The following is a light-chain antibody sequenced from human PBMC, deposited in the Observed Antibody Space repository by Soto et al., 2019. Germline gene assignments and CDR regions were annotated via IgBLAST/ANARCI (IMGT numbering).Light chain of an antibody. Sequence: EIVLTQSPGTLSLSTGERATLSCRASQSVSSSYLAWYQQKPGQAPRLLIYGASSRATGIPDRFSGSGSGTAFTLTISRLEPEDFAVYYCQQYGSSLIFTFGPGTKVDIK. CDR1: QSVSSSY. CDR3: QQYGSSLIFT. CDR2: GAS. V-gene: IGKV3-20*01. J-gene: IGKJ3*01.